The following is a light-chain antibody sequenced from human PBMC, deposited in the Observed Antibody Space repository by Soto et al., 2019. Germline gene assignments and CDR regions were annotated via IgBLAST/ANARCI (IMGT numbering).Light chain of an antibody. J-gene: IGLJ1*01. CDR1: SSDVGAYNH. CDR3: CSYTSTSTRV. CDR2: EVS. Sequence: QSVLTQPASVSGSPGQSITISCTGTSSDVGAYNHVSWYQHHPGKAPKLMIFEVSSRPSGVSYRFSGSKSGNTASLTISGLQAEDEADHYCCSYTSTSTRVFGTGTKLTVL. V-gene: IGLV2-14*01.